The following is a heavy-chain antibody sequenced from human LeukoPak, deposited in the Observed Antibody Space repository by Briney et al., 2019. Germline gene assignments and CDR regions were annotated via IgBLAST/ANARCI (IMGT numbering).Heavy chain of an antibody. D-gene: IGHD2-15*01. CDR2: IYYSRST. CDR1: GGSISSYY. CDR3: ARGVSGYCSGGSCSPLDYYYMDV. Sequence: KASETLSLTCTVSGGSISSYYWSWIRQPPGKGLEWIGYIYYSRSTNYNPSLKSRVTISVDTSKNQFSLKLSSVTAADTAVYYCARGVSGYCSGGSCSPLDYYYMDVWGKGTTVTASS. V-gene: IGHV4-59*01. J-gene: IGHJ6*03.